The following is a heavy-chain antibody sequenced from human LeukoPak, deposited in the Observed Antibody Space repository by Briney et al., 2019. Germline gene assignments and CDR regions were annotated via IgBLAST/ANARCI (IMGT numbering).Heavy chain of an antibody. D-gene: IGHD4-11*01. CDR3: AGEGTTVSTYYFDY. J-gene: IGHJ4*02. CDR2: IKQDGSEK. Sequence: GGSLRLSCAASGFTFSSYWMSWVRQAPGKGLEWVANIKQDGSEKYYVDSVKGRFTISRDNAKNSLYLQMNSLRAEDTAVYYCAGEGTTVSTYYFDYWGQGTLVTVSS. V-gene: IGHV3-7*01. CDR1: GFTFSSYW.